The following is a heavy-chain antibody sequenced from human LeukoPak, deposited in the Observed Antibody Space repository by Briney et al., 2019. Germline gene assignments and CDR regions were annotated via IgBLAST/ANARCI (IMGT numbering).Heavy chain of an antibody. J-gene: IGHJ4*02. D-gene: IGHD2-2*01. V-gene: IGHV3-15*01. CDR1: GFTFSNAW. CDR2: IKSKTDGGTT. Sequence: GGSLRLSCAVSGFTFSNAWMSWVRQAPGKGLEWVGRIKSKTDGGTTDYAAPVKGRFTISRDDSKSIAYLQMNSLKTEDTAVYYCTRDIVSISQPYYFDYWGQGTLVTVSS. CDR3: TRDIVSISQPYYFDY.